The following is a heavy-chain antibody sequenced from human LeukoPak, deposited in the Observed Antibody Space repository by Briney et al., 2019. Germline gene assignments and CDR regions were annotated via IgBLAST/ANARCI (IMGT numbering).Heavy chain of an antibody. D-gene: IGHD6-13*01. Sequence: PSETLSLTCTVSGGSISSYYWSWIRQPPGKGLEWIGYIYYSGSTSYNPSLESRVTISVDTSKNQFSLKLSSVTAADTAVYYCAREIAAAGTVGFYYYGMDVWGQGTTVTVSS. CDR3: AREIAAAGTVGFYYYGMDV. CDR1: GGSISSYY. V-gene: IGHV4-59*01. J-gene: IGHJ6*02. CDR2: IYYSGST.